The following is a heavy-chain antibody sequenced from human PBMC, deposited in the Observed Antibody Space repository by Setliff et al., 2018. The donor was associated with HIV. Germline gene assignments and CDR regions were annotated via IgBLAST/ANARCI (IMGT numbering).Heavy chain of an antibody. D-gene: IGHD7-27*01. CDR3: VRHKDRWGAIDY. CDR2: ISWDGGST. J-gene: IGHJ4*02. CDR1: GFTFDDYT. Sequence: GGSLRLSCAASGFTFDDYTMHWVRQAPGKGLEWVSLISWDGGSTYYLDSVKGRFTISRDNAKNSLYLQMNSLRAEDTAVYYCVRHKDRWGAIDYWGQGTLVTVSS. V-gene: IGHV3-43*01.